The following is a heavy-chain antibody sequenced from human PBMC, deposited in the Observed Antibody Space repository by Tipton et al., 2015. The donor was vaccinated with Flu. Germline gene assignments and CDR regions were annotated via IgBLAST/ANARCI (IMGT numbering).Heavy chain of an antibody. CDR3: ARDHPSDFWSGYVRGYYYYGMDV. V-gene: IGHV1-18*01. CDR2: ISAYNGNT. Sequence: QLVQSGAEVKKPGASVKVSCKASGYTFTSYGISWVRQAPGQGLEWMGWISAYNGNTNYAQKLQGRVTMTTDTSTSTAYMELRGLRSDDTAVYYCARDHPSDFWSGYVRGYYYYGMDVWGQGTTVPVSS. CDR1: GYTFTSYG. D-gene: IGHD3-3*01. J-gene: IGHJ6*02.